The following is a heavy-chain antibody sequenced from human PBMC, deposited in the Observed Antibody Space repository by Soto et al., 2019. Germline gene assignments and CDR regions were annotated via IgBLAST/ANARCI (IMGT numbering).Heavy chain of an antibody. Sequence: GGSLRLSCAASGFTFSSYAMSWVRQAPGKGLEWVSAISGSGGSTYYADSVKGRFTISRDNSKNTLYLQMNSLRAEDTAVYYCAKCLGHYGSGSYFPFDYWGQGTLVTVSS. D-gene: IGHD3-10*01. CDR1: GFTFSSYA. J-gene: IGHJ4*02. CDR3: AKCLGHYGSGSYFPFDY. V-gene: IGHV3-23*01. CDR2: ISGSGGST.